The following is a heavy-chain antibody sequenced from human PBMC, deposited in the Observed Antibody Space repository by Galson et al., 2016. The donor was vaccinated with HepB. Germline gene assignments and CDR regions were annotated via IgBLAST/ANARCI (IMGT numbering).Heavy chain of an antibody. CDR3: ARGANWGSGYGVDV. Sequence: SVKASCKASRGTFSSYSFSWVRQAPGQGLEWMGGTIPISGKANFAQKFQGRVTITADESTSTAYMELSNLRSEDTALYFCARGANWGSGYGVDVWGQGTTVTVSS. CDR1: RGTFSSYS. CDR2: TIPISGKA. J-gene: IGHJ6*02. V-gene: IGHV1-69*13. D-gene: IGHD7-27*01.